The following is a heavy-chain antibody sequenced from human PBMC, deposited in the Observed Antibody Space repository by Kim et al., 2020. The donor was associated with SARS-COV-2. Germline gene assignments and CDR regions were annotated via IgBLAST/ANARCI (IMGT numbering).Heavy chain of an antibody. J-gene: IGHJ3*02. V-gene: IGHV3-13*01. CDR2: IGIAGDT. D-gene: IGHD6-13*01. CDR3: ARGGRSSWYGEAFDI. CDR1: GFTFSSYD. Sequence: GGSLRLSCAASGFTFSSYDMHWVRQATGKGLEWVSAIGIAGDTYYLGSVKGRFTMSRENAKNSLYLQMNSLGAGDTAVYYCARGGRSSWYGEAFDIWGQGTIVSVSS.